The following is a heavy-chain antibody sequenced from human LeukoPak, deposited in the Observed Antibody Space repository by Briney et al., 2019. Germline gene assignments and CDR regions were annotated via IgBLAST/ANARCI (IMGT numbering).Heavy chain of an antibody. Sequence: GGSLRLSCAASGFTFSSYGMHWVRQAPGKGLEWVALISYDGSNKYYADSVKGRFTISRDNSKNTLYLQMNSLRAEDTAVYYCAKDYYYDSSGYLDYWGQGTLVTVSS. CDR2: ISYDGSNK. J-gene: IGHJ4*02. CDR1: GFTFSSYG. D-gene: IGHD3-22*01. V-gene: IGHV3-30*18. CDR3: AKDYYYDSSGYLDY.